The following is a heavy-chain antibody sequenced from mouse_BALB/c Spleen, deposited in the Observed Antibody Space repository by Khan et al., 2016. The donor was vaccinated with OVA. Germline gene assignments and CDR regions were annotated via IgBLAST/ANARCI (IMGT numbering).Heavy chain of an antibody. Sequence: EVQLQESGPGLVKPSQSLSLTCTVTGYSITSDYAWNWIRQFPGNKLEWMGYISYSGNTEYNPSLKSRIPITRDTSKNQFFLQLNSVTIEDTATYYCARVYGGDFDYWGQGTTLTVSS. J-gene: IGHJ2*01. CDR3: ARVYGGDFDY. CDR1: GYSITSDYA. D-gene: IGHD1-1*01. V-gene: IGHV3-2*02. CDR2: ISYSGNT.